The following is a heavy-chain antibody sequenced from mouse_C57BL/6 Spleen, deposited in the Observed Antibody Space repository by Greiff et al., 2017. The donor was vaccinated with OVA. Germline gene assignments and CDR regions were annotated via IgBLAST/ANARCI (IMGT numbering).Heavy chain of an antibody. CDR2: IYPGDGDT. Sequence: VQGVESGPELVKPGASVKISCKASGYAFSSSWMNWVKQRPGKGLEWIGRIYPGDGDTNYNGKFKGKATLTADKSSSTAYMQLSSLTSEDSAVYFCARDGSNFWFAYWGQGTLVTVSA. D-gene: IGHD2-5*01. CDR1: GYAFSSSW. CDR3: ARDGSNFWFAY. J-gene: IGHJ3*01. V-gene: IGHV1-82*01.